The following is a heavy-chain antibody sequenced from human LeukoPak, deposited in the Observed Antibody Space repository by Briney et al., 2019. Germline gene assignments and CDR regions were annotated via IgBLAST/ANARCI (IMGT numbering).Heavy chain of an antibody. CDR3: AKAPVTSCRGAFCYPFDY. Sequence: GGSLRLSCAASGFTFSRYAMSWVRQAPGKGLEWVSAMSSSDDGRYYAASVRVRFTISRDTSRSTLYLQMNSLRAEDAAVYYCAKAPVTSCRGAFCYPFDYWGQGTLVTVSS. J-gene: IGHJ4*02. CDR1: GFTFSRYA. V-gene: IGHV3-23*01. CDR2: MSSSDDGR. D-gene: IGHD2-15*01.